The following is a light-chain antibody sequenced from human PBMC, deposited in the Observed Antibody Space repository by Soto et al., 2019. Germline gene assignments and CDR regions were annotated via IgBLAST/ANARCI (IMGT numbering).Light chain of an antibody. CDR2: EVS. Sequence: QSALTQPASVSGSPGQSITISCTGSSSDVGGYNYVSWYQQHPGKAPKLMIYEVSNRPSGISNRFSGSKSGNTASLTLSGLRSEDEADYYCATWDDRLRAYVIGAGTKLTVL. J-gene: IGLJ1*01. CDR3: ATWDDRLRAYV. CDR1: SSDVGGYNY. V-gene: IGLV2-14*01.